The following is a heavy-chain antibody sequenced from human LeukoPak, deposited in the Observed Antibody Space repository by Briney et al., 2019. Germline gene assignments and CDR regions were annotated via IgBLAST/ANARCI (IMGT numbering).Heavy chain of an antibody. CDR3: ARGIPPRGGHFDY. D-gene: IGHD3-16*01. CDR1: GYSISSGYY. Sequence: SETLSRTCAVSGYSISSGYYWGWIRQPPGKGLEWIGSIYHSGSTYYNPSLKSRVTISVDTSKNQFSLKLSSVTAADTAVYYCARGIPPRGGHFDYWGQGTLVTVSS. V-gene: IGHV4-38-2*01. CDR2: IYHSGST. J-gene: IGHJ4*02.